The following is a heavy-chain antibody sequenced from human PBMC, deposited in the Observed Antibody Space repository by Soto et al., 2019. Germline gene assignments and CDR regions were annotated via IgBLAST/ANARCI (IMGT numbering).Heavy chain of an antibody. CDR1: GETFTEYY. J-gene: IGHJ4*02. V-gene: IGHV1-46*01. D-gene: IGHD2-21*02. Sequence: QVQLMQSGAEVKKPGASVKVSCKASGETFTEYYIHWVRQAPGQGLEWMGTVNPSGGHTTYAQHFLGRVTMTRDKSTSTLEMELTSLTSEDTAVYYCARGGHVVVVTAALDYWGQGPLVTFSS. CDR2: VNPSGGHT. CDR3: ARGGHVVVVTAALDY.